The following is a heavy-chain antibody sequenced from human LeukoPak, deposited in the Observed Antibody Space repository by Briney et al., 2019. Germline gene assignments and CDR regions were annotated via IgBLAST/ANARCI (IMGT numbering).Heavy chain of an antibody. CDR1: GASISSSNW. CDR2: IYHSGST. J-gene: IGHJ6*03. D-gene: IGHD5-12*01. CDR3: ARVVYSGYDFRGAMDV. V-gene: IGHV4-4*02. Sequence: SGTLSLTCAVSGASISSSNWLSWVRQPPGKGLEWIGEIYHSGSTNHNPSLKSRVTISVDTSKNQFSLKLSSVTAADTAVYYCARVVYSGYDFRGAMDVWGKGTTVTVSS.